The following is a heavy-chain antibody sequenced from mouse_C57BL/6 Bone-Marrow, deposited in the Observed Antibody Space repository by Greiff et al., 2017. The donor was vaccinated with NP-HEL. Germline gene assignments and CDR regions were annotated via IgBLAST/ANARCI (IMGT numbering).Heavy chain of an antibody. V-gene: IGHV5-9-1*02. CDR2: ISSGGDYI. Sequence: EVKLVESGEGLVKPGGSLKLSCAASGFTFSSYAMSWVRQTPEKRLEWVAYISSGGDYIYYADPVKGRFTISRDNARNTLYLQMSSLKSEDTAMYYCTREGFDYPFAYWGQGTLVTVSA. J-gene: IGHJ3*01. CDR1: GFTFSSYA. D-gene: IGHD2-4*01. CDR3: TREGFDYPFAY.